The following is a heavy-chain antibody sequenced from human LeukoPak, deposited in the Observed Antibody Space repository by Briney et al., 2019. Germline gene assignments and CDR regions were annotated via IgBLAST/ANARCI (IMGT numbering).Heavy chain of an antibody. D-gene: IGHD2-2*01. CDR1: GFTFSSYA. CDR3: AKPSPYCSSTSCYSDY. J-gene: IGHJ4*02. V-gene: IGHV3-23*01. CDR2: ISGSGGST. Sequence: GSLRLSCAASGFTFSSYAMSWVRQAPGKGLEWVSAISGSGGSTYYADSVKGRFTISRDNSKSTLYLQMNSLRAEDTAVYYCAKPSPYCSSTSCYSDYWGQGTLVTVSS.